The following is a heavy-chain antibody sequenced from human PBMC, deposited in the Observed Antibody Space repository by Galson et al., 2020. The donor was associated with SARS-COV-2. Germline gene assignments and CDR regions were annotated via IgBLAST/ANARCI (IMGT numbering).Heavy chain of an antibody. CDR2: FDPEDGET. J-gene: IGHJ4*02. V-gene: IGHV1-24*01. D-gene: IGHD3-3*01. CDR1: GYTLTELS. CDR3: ATDFAVFGVVILHY. Sequence: ASVKVSCKVSGYTLTELSMHWVRQAPGKGLEWMGGFDPEDGETIYAQKFKGRVTMTEDTSTDTAYMELSSLSSEDTAEYYCATDFAVFGVVILHYWGEGGLVAISS.